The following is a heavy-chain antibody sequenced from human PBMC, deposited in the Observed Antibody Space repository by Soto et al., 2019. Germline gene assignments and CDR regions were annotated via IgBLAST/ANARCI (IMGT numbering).Heavy chain of an antibody. D-gene: IGHD6-13*01. CDR2: ISVSGGST. J-gene: IGHJ6*02. Sequence: GGALRLSFAASGFTFSSYAMSWGRQAPGKGLEWVSAISVSGGSTYYADSVKGRFTISRDNSKNTLYLQMNSLRAEDTAVYYCAKDAGCTSSSCYYYGMDVWGQGTTVTVSS. CDR1: GFTFSSYA. CDR3: AKDAGCTSSSCYYYGMDV. V-gene: IGHV3-23*01.